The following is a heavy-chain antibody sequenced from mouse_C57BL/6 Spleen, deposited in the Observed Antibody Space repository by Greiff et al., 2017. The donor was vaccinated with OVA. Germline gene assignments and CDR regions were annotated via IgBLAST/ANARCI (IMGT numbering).Heavy chain of an antibody. V-gene: IGHV3-6*01. D-gene: IGHD1-1*01. CDR1: GYSITSGYY. J-gene: IGHJ3*01. Sequence: ESGPGLVKPSQSLSLTCSVTGYSITSGYYWYWIRQFPGNKLELMGYISYDGSNNYNQSLKNRISITRDTSKNQFFLKLNSVTTEDTATYYCARAPHYDGSSLWFAYWGQGTLVTVSA. CDR2: ISYDGSN. CDR3: ARAPHYDGSSLWFAY.